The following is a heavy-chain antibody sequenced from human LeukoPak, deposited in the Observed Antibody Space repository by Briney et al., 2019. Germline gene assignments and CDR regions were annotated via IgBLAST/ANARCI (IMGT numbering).Heavy chain of an antibody. Sequence: PSETLSLTYAVYGGSFSGYYWSWIRQPPGKGLEWIGEINHSGSTNYNPSLKSRVTISVDTSKNQFSLKLSSVTAADTAVYYCARRYCTNGVCYRSGFDIWGQGTMVTVSS. CDR3: ARRYCTNGVCYRSGFDI. J-gene: IGHJ3*02. V-gene: IGHV4-34*01. CDR1: GGSFSGYY. CDR2: INHSGST. D-gene: IGHD2-8*01.